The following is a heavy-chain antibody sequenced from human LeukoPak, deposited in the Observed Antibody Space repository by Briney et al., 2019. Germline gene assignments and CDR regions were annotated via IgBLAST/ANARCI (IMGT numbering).Heavy chain of an antibody. D-gene: IGHD4-23*01. Sequence: YPSETLSLTCTVSGGSISSSYCSWIRQPPGKGLEWIGYIYHSESTNYNPSLKSRVTISVDTSKNQFSLKLSSVTAADTAVYCCARQAGGTSGPFDYWGQGTLVTVSS. CDR2: IYHSEST. CDR1: GGSISSSY. V-gene: IGHV4-59*08. CDR3: ARQAGGTSGPFDY. J-gene: IGHJ4*02.